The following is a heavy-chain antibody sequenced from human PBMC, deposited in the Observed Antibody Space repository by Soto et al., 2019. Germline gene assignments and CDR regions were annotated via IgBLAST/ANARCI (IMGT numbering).Heavy chain of an antibody. J-gene: IGHJ5*02. CDR1: GFNFSDHC. D-gene: IGHD2-21*01. V-gene: IGHV3-30*03. CDR2: ISYGGTYK. CDR3: VRDNGDLVVVNSRSGHGFDP. Sequence: XGSLSLSCVASGFNFSDHCMHWVRQAPGKGLEWVAGISYGGTYKHYGDSVKGRFAISRDNSMSTMSLQMNNLRLDDSALYYCVRDNGDLVVVNSRSGHGFDPWGRGTLVTVSS.